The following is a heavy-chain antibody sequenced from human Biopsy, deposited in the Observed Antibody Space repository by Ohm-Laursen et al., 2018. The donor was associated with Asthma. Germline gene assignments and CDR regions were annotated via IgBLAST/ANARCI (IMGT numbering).Heavy chain of an antibody. CDR2: IDPNSGGT. J-gene: IGHJ2*01. Sequence: ASVKVSCKASGYPFTDYYVNWVRQAPGQGLEWMGRIDPNSGGTNYAQKFLGRVTMTRDTSVNTAFMVLSRLRSDDTAVYYCARIKIRIGAGTDRYFDLWGRGTLVTVSS. V-gene: IGHV1-2*06. D-gene: IGHD3-16*01. CDR3: ARIKIRIGAGTDRYFDL. CDR1: GYPFTDYY.